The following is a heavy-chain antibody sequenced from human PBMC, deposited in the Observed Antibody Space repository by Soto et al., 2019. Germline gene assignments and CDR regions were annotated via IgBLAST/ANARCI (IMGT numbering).Heavy chain of an antibody. Sequence: QVQLVESGGGLVKPGVSLRLSCAASGFTFSDYYMSWIRQAPGKGLEWVSYISSSGSTIYYADSVKGRFTISRDNAKNSLYLQMNSLRAEDTAVYYCARQVVVVVAATPAAGWFDPWGQGTLDTVSS. V-gene: IGHV3-11*01. CDR2: ISSSGSTI. J-gene: IGHJ5*02. D-gene: IGHD2-15*01. CDR1: GFTFSDYY. CDR3: ARQVVVVVAATPAAGWFDP.